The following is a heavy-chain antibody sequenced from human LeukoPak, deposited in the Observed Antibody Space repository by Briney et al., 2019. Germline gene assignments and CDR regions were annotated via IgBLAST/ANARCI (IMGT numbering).Heavy chain of an antibody. CDR1: GFTSTTYW. V-gene: IGHV3-7*01. D-gene: IGHD3-10*01. CDR2: IKQDESER. J-gene: IGHJ6*03. Sequence: GGSLRLSCATSGFTSTTYWMTWVRQPPGKGPEWVANIKQDESERYSVDSVKGRFTISRDNAKNSVYLHMNSLRAEDTALYYCARLSAYYYGSYFYYYMDVWGKGTTVTVSS. CDR3: ARLSAYYYGSYFYYYMDV.